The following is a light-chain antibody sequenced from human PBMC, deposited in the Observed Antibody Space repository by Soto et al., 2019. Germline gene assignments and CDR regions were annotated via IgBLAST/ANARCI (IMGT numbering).Light chain of an antibody. CDR1: QSIDSW. J-gene: IGKJ1*01. Sequence: DIQMTQSPSTLSASVGDRVTITCRASQSIDSWLAWYQHKPGEAPKLLIFKASTLETGVPSRFSGSGSETEFTLTISSLQPDDSATYYCQPYNSYSRTFGQGTKV. CDR3: QPYNSYSRT. V-gene: IGKV1-5*03. CDR2: KAS.